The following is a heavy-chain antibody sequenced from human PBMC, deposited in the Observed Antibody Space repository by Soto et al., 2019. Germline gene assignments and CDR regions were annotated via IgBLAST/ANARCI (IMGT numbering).Heavy chain of an antibody. Sequence: ASVKVSCKASGYTFTSYGISWVRQAPGQGLEWMGWISAYNGNTNYAQKLQGRVTMTTDTSTSTAYMERSSLRSEDTAVYYCARVGLGYTYSSSWYANYYYGMDVWGQGATVTVSS. V-gene: IGHV1-18*01. CDR3: ARVGLGYTYSSSWYANYYYGMDV. CDR1: GYTFTSYG. CDR2: ISAYNGNT. D-gene: IGHD6-13*01. J-gene: IGHJ6*02.